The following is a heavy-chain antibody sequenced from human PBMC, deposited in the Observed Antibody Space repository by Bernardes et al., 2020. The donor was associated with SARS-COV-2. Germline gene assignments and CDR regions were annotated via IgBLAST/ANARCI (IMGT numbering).Heavy chain of an antibody. J-gene: IGHJ6*02. CDR3: SKNAKYSSSSMEV. CDR1: GFTFSNYA. V-gene: IGHV3-23*01. D-gene: IGHD6-6*01. CDR2: ISAIGGST. Sequence: GGSLRLSCAASGFTFSNYAMSWVRQAPGKGLEWVSDISAIGGSTYYAESVKGRFTISRDNSRNTLYLEMNSLRAEDTAVYYCSKNAKYSSSSMEVWGQGTTVTVS.